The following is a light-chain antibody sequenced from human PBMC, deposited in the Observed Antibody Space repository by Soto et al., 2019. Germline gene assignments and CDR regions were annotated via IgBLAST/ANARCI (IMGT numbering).Light chain of an antibody. J-gene: IGKJ1*01. CDR1: QSVSIL. Sequence: EILMTQSPDTLSVSPGERATLSCRASQSVSILLAWYQQKPGQAPRLLIYDASNRATGIPARFSGSGSGTDFTLTISSLEPEDFAVYYCQQYGGSPRTFGQGTKVDIK. CDR2: DAS. V-gene: IGKV3D-15*01. CDR3: QQYGGSPRT.